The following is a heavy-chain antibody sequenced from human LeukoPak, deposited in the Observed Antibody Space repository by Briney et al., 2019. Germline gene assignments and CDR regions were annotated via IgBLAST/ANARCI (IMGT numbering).Heavy chain of an antibody. V-gene: IGHV4-59*08. CDR2: IYHDGST. CDR1: GGSISGYF. Sequence: SETLSLTXTVSGGSISGYFWNWIRQSPGKGLEWIGYIYHDGSTTYNPSLKSRVTMSVDTSKNQFSLKLYSVTAADTAVYYCARQLGGATNGYWGQRTLVTVSS. D-gene: IGHD1-26*01. CDR3: ARQLGGATNGY. J-gene: IGHJ4*02.